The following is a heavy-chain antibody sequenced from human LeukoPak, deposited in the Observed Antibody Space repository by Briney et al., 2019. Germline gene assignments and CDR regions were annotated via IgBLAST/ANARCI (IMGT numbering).Heavy chain of an antibody. CDR2: IHQDGSEK. Sequence: GGSLRLSCEASGFTFSDYWMSWVRQAPGKGLEWVANIHQDGSEKNYVDSVKGRFTISRDNAKKSLYLQMNNLRAEDTAVYYCATYKWIHLWSTPFDYWGQGTLVTVSS. D-gene: IGHD5-18*01. CDR1: GFTFSDYW. V-gene: IGHV3-7*01. J-gene: IGHJ4*02. CDR3: ATYKWIHLWSTPFDY.